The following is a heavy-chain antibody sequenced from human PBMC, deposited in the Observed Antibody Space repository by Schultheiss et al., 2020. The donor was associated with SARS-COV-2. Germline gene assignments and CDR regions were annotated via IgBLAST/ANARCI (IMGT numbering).Heavy chain of an antibody. CDR1: GGSIASYY. CDR3: AREGPDYGDYFSFGMDV. V-gene: IGHV4-59*01. J-gene: IGHJ6*02. Sequence: SETLSLTCTVSGGSIASYYWTWIRQSPGKGLEWIGEINHSGSTNYNPSLKSRVTISVDTSKKNFSLKLRSVTDADTAVYYCAREGPDYGDYFSFGMDVWGQGTAVTVSS. CDR2: INHSGST. D-gene: IGHD4-17*01.